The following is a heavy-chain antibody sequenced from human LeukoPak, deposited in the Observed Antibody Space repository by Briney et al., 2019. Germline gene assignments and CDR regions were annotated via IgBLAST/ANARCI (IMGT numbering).Heavy chain of an antibody. CDR1: GYSISSGYY. D-gene: IGHD6-6*01. CDR2: IYYSGST. Sequence: SETLSLTCTVSGYSISSGYYWSWIRQPPGKGLEWIGYIYYSGSTNYNPSLKSRVTISVDTSKNQFSLKLSSVTAADTAVYYCARNEYSSSDLYFDYWGQGTLVTVSS. J-gene: IGHJ4*02. CDR3: ARNEYSSSDLYFDY. V-gene: IGHV4-61*01.